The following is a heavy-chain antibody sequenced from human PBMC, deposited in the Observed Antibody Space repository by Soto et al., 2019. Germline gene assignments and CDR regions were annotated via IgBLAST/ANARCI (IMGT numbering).Heavy chain of an antibody. Sequence: QVQLVQSGAEVKKPGSSVKVSCKASGGTFSSYAISWVRQAPGQGLEWMGGIIPIFGTANYAQKFQGRVTITADESTSTAYMELSNLRSEDTAVYYCAVGELAYCGGDCYPYFDYWGQGTLVTVSS. D-gene: IGHD2-21*02. V-gene: IGHV1-69*12. CDR1: GGTFSSYA. CDR3: AVGELAYCGGDCYPYFDY. J-gene: IGHJ4*02. CDR2: IIPIFGTA.